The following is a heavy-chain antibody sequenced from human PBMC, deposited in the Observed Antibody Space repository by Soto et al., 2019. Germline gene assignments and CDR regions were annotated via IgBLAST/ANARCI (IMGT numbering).Heavy chain of an antibody. CDR3: ARRARPDFYYMDV. D-gene: IGHD6-6*01. V-gene: IGHV3-64*01. Sequence: GGSLRLSCAASGLPLSGYAMDWVRQAPGKGLEYVSGISSNGVGTYYAKSVQGRFTISRDNSKNTVYLQMGSLRPEDMAVYYCARRARPDFYYMDVWGKGTTVTVSS. CDR2: ISSNGVGT. J-gene: IGHJ6*03. CDR1: GLPLSGYA.